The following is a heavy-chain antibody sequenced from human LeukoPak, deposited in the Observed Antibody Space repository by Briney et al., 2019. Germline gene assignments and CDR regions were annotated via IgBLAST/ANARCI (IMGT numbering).Heavy chain of an antibody. D-gene: IGHD3-3*01. CDR1: EFTVSSNY. CDR3: ARDAPYDFWSGSTFDY. J-gene: IGHJ4*02. CDR2: IYSGGNT. V-gene: IGHV3-66*02. Sequence: PGGSLRLSCAASEFTVSSNYMTWVRQAPGKGLDWVSLIYSGGNTYYADSVKGRFTISRDNSKNTLYLQMNSLRAEDTAVYYCARDAPYDFWSGSTFDYWGQGTLVTVSS.